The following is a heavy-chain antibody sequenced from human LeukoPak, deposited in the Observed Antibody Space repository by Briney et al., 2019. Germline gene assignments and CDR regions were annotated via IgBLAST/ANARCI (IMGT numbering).Heavy chain of an antibody. CDR2: ISWNSGSI. CDR3: AKGGTMVRADI. J-gene: IGHJ3*02. D-gene: IGHD3-10*01. CDR1: GFTFDDYA. V-gene: IGHV3-9*01. Sequence: PGRSLRLSCAASGFTFDDYAMHWVRQAPGKGLEWVSGISWNSGSIGYADSVKGRFTISRDNAKNSLYLQMNSLRAEDTALYYCAKGGTMVRADIWGQGTMVTVSS.